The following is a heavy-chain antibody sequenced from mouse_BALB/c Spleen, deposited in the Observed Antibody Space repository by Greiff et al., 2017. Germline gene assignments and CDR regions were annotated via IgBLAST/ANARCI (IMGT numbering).Heavy chain of an antibody. J-gene: IGHJ3*01. V-gene: IGHV3-6*02. Sequence: EVKLMESGPGLVKPSQSLSLTCSVTGYSITSGYYWNWIRQFPGNKLEWMGYISYDGSNNYNPSLKNRISITRDTSKNQFFLKLNSVTTEDTATYYCAREAHIYYDYDGFAYWGQGTLVTVSA. CDR1: GYSITSGYY. CDR3: AREAHIYYDYDGFAY. D-gene: IGHD2-4*01. CDR2: ISYDGSN.